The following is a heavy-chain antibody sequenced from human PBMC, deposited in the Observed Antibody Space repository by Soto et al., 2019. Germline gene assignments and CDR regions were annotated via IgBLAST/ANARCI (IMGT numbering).Heavy chain of an antibody. V-gene: IGHV3-23*01. D-gene: IGHD6-13*01. CDR2: ISGSGGST. J-gene: IGHJ6*02. Sequence: GGSLRLSCAASGFTFSSYAMSWVRQAPGKGLEWVSAISGSGGSTYYADSVKGRFTISRDNSKNTLYLQMNSLRAEDTAVYYCAKDRQQLALYYYYGMDVWGQGTTVTVSS. CDR3: AKDRQQLALYYYYGMDV. CDR1: GFTFSSYA.